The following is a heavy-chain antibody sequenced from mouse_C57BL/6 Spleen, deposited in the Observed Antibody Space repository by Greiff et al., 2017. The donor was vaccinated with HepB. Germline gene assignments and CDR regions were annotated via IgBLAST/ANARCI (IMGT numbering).Heavy chain of an antibody. Sequence: QVQLQQPGAELVKPGASVKLSCKASGYTFTSYWMHWVKQRPGQGLEWIGMIHPNSGSNNYNEKFKSKATLTVDKSSSTAYMQLSSLTSEDSAVYYFAREDSNYDDYAIDYWGQGTSVTVSS. CDR1: GYTFTSYW. CDR2: IHPNSGSN. CDR3: AREDSNYDDYAIDY. V-gene: IGHV1-64*01. D-gene: IGHD2-5*01. J-gene: IGHJ4*01.